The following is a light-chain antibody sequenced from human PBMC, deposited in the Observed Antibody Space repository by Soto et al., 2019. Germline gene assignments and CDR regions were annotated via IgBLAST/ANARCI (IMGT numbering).Light chain of an antibody. CDR2: GAA. V-gene: IGKV3-15*01. CDR3: QQYNIWSLYT. Sequence: EIVMTQSPATLSVSPGDRATLSCSASQSIGSDLAWYQLKPGQASRLLIYGAATRATGIPAKFSGSGSRTEFSLTISSLQSEDSAVYYCQQYNIWSLYTFGQGTKLEIK. CDR1: QSIGSD. J-gene: IGKJ2*01.